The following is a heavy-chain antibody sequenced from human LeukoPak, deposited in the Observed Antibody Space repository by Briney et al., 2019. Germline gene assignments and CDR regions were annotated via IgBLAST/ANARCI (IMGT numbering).Heavy chain of an antibody. CDR3: AKDGVGYYGSGSYHY. CDR1: GFTFSSYA. V-gene: IGHV3-23*01. D-gene: IGHD3-10*01. CDR2: ISGSGGST. Sequence: PGGSLRLSCAASGFTFSSYAMSWVRQAPGKGLEWVSAISGSGGSTYYADSVKGRFTISRDNSKNTLYLQMNSLRAEDTAVYYCAKDGVGYYGSGSYHYWGEGTLVTVSS. J-gene: IGHJ4*02.